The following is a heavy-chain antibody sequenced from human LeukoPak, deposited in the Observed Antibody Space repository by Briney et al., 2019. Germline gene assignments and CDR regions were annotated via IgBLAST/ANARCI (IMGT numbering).Heavy chain of an antibody. V-gene: IGHV3-21*01. CDR2: IGSSSSYI. CDR3: ARDLGWDGSIKYYGMDV. D-gene: IGHD3-10*01. Sequence: PGGSLRLSCAASGFTFSSYSMNWVRQAPGKGLEWVSSIGSSSSYIYYADSVKGRFTISRDNAKNSLYLQMNSLRAEDTAVYYCARDLGWDGSIKYYGMDVWGQGTTVTVSS. CDR1: GFTFSSYS. J-gene: IGHJ6*02.